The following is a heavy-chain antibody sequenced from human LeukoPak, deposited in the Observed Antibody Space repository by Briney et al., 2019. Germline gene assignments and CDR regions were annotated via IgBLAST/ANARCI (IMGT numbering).Heavy chain of an antibody. D-gene: IGHD3-22*01. CDR3: ACITTADAFDI. V-gene: IGHV4-59*01. CDR1: GGSIGSDY. J-gene: IGHJ3*02. Sequence: SETLSLTCTVSGGSIGSDYWGWIRQPPGKGLEWIGYIYDRWSANYNPSLKSRVTIPVYTSKNQFYLKLSSVTAADTAVYYCACITTADAFDIWGQGTMVTVSS. CDR2: IYDRWSA.